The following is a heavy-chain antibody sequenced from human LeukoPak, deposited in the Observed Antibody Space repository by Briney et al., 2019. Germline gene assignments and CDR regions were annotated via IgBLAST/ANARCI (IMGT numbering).Heavy chain of an antibody. V-gene: IGHV3-72*01. CDR2: TGNKADGYTT. CDR3: TRGYSGRSVYAFDI. Sequence: GGSLRLSCAGSGFSFINAWMTWVRQAPGKGLEWVGRTGNKADGYTTEYAASVKGRFTISRDGSETSLYLQMNSLKTEDTAVYYCTRGYSGRSVYAFDIWGQGTMVTVSA. J-gene: IGHJ3*02. D-gene: IGHD1-26*01. CDR1: GFSFINAW.